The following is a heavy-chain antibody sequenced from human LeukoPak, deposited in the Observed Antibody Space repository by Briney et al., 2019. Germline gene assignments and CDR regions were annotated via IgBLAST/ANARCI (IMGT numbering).Heavy chain of an antibody. CDR2: IRYDGSNK. Sequence: GGSLRLSCAASGFTFSSYGMHWVRQAPGKVLEWVAFIRYDGSNKYYADSVKGRFTISRDNSKNTLYLQMNSLRAEDTAVYYCAKDTSSWYASYYYYMDVWGKGTTVTISS. V-gene: IGHV3-30*02. J-gene: IGHJ6*03. D-gene: IGHD6-13*01. CDR3: AKDTSSWYASYYYYMDV. CDR1: GFTFSSYG.